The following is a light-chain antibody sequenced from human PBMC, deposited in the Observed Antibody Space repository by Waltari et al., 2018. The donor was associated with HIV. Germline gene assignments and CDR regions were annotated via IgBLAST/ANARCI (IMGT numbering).Light chain of an antibody. CDR3: SSYSSSSTWV. V-gene: IGLV2-18*02. Sequence: QSALTQPPSVSGSPGQSVTLSCTGTSSDVGRYNRVSWYQQPPGTAPKLMIYEVTNRPSGVPDRFSGSKSGNTASLTISGLQAEDEAHYYCSSYSSSSTWVFGGGTKLTVL. J-gene: IGLJ3*02. CDR2: EVT. CDR1: SSDVGRYNR.